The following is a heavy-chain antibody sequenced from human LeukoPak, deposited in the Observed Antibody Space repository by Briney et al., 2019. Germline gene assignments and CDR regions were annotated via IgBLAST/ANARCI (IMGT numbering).Heavy chain of an antibody. Sequence: SETLSLTCTVSGGSINTYYWNWLRQPAGKRPEWIGRIYDSGSANYNPSLMSRVTMSADTSKKQYSLRLTSVTAADTAVYYCATKHQWSDGFDIWGQGTRVTVSS. CDR2: IYDSGSA. CDR3: ATKHQWSDGFDI. V-gene: IGHV4-4*07. CDR1: GGSINTYY. D-gene: IGHD2-8*01. J-gene: IGHJ3*02.